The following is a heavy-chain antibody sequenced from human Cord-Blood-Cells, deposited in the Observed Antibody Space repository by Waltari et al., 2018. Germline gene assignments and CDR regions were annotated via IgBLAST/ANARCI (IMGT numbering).Heavy chain of an antibody. V-gene: IGHV3-15*01. CDR2: IKSKTDGWTT. CDR3: TTEGDSSSSYYYYYYMDV. Sequence: EVQLVESGGGLVKPGGSLRLSCAASGFTFSNAWMSWVRKAPGKGLAWVGRIKSKTDGWTTDYAAPVKGRFTISRDDSKNTLYLQMNSLKTEDTAVYYCTTEGDSSSSYYYYYYMDVWGKGTTVTVSS. D-gene: IGHD6-6*01. J-gene: IGHJ6*03. CDR1: GFTFSNAW.